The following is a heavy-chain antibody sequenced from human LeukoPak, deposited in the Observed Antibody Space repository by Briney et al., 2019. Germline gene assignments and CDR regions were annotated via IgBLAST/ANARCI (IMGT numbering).Heavy chain of an antibody. V-gene: IGHV4-38-2*02. Sequence: SETLSLTCTVSGYSISSGYYWGWIRQPPGKGLEWIGRIYTSGSTNYNPSLKSRVNILVDTSKSQFSLKLSSVTAADTAVYYCARAEVLPDYYDTSGAFEYWGQGTLVTVSS. CDR3: ARAEVLPDYYDTSGAFEY. D-gene: IGHD3-22*01. CDR1: GYSISSGYY. CDR2: IYTSGST. J-gene: IGHJ4*02.